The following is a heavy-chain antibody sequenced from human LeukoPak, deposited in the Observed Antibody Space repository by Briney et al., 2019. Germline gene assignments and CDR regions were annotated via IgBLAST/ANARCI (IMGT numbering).Heavy chain of an antibody. D-gene: IGHD6-19*01. J-gene: IGHJ4*02. Sequence: PSETLSLTCTVSGGSISSYYWSWIRQPPGKGLEWIGNIYNSGTTNYNPSLKSGVTISVDTSKNQLSLQLTSVTAADTAVYYCTKATQWLAFDYWGRGTLVTVSS. CDR1: GGSISSYY. V-gene: IGHV4-59*13. CDR2: IYNSGTT. CDR3: TKATQWLAFDY.